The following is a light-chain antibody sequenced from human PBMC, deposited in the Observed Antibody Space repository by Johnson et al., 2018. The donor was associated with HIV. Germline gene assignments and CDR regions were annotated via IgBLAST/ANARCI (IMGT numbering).Light chain of an antibody. Sequence: QSVLTQPPSVSAAPGQKVTISCSGSSSNIGDNYVSWYQQFPETAPKLLIHDNNTRPSGIPDRFSGSKSGTSTTLGITGLQTGDEGDYNCGTWDVRLSVYVIGTGTKVTVL. CDR3: GTWDVRLSVYV. V-gene: IGLV1-51*01. CDR1: SSNIGDNY. CDR2: DNN. J-gene: IGLJ1*01.